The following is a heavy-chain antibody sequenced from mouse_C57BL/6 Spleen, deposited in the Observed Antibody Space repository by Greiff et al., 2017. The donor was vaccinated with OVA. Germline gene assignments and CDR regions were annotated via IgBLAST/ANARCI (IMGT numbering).Heavy chain of an antibody. D-gene: IGHD2-4*01. CDR1: GFSLTSYG. CDR2: IWGVGST. Sequence: VKLMESGPGLVAPSQSLSITCTVSGFSLTSYGVDWVRQSPGKGLEWLGVIWGVGSTNYNSALKSRLSISKDNSKSQVFLKMNSLQTDDTAMYYCATYYDYDGTWFAYWGQGTLVTVSA. V-gene: IGHV2-6*01. CDR3: ATYYDYDGTWFAY. J-gene: IGHJ3*01.